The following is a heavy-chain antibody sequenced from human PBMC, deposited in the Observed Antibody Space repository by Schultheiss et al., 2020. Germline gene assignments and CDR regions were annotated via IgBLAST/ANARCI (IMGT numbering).Heavy chain of an antibody. J-gene: IGHJ5*02. CDR3: ARADCSSTSCYAGFWFDP. CDR1: GFTFTSSA. CDR2: IVVGSGNT. D-gene: IGHD2-2*01. V-gene: IGHV1-58*01. Sequence: SVKVSCKASGFTFTSSAVQWVRQARGQRLEWIGWIVVGSGNTNYAQKFQGRVTMTRNTSISTAYMELSSLRSEDTAVYYCARADCSSTSCYAGFWFDPWGQGTLVTGSS.